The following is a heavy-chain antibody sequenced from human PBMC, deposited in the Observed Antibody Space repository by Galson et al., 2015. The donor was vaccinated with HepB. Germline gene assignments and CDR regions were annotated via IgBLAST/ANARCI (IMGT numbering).Heavy chain of an antibody. CDR3: TRDGYGTNQKYGMDV. V-gene: IGHV7-4-1*02. CDR2: INTNTGNP. Sequence: SVKVSCKASGYTFTKNAVNWVRQAPGQGLQWMGWINTNTGNPTFAQGFTGRFVFSLDTSVSTAYLQISSLKAEDTAVYYCTRDGYGTNQKYGMDVWGQGTTVTVSS. D-gene: IGHD5-12*01. J-gene: IGHJ6*02. CDR1: GYTFTKNA.